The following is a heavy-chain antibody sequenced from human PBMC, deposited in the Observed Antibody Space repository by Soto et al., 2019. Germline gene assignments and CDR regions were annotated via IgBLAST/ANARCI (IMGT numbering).Heavy chain of an antibody. Sequence: GASVKVSCKASGYTFTSYGISWVRQAPGQGLEWMGWISAYSGNTNYAQKLQGRVTMTTDTSTSTAYMELRSLRSDDTAVYCCARPHGSSGYYSYYGMDVWGQGTTVTVSS. CDR3: ARPHGSSGYYSYYGMDV. CDR1: GYTFTSYG. CDR2: ISAYSGNT. J-gene: IGHJ6*02. D-gene: IGHD3-22*01. V-gene: IGHV1-18*01.